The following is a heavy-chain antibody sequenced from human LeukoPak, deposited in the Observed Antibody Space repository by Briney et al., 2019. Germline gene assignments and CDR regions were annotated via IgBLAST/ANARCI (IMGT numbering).Heavy chain of an antibody. CDR1: GFTFSNAW. J-gene: IGHJ4*02. CDR2: ITSKTDGGTT. CDR3: PRQSDY. Sequence: PGGSLRLSCAASGFTFSNAWMSWVRQAPGKGLEWVGRITSKTDGGTTDYAAPVKGRFTISRDESKNTLYLQMNSLKPEDTGVYWFPRQSDYWGQGTLVAVSS. V-gene: IGHV3-15*01.